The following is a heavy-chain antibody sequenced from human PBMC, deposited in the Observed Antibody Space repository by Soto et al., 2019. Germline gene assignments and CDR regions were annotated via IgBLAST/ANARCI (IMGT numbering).Heavy chain of an antibody. J-gene: IGHJ6*02. CDR2: ITPSFHKA. V-gene: IGHV1-69*13. Sequence: AAVKVSCKASGGTFSSYGLNWVRQTPGQGGEWMGTITPSFHKANYAQRFQGRVTITADESASTADMEVISMRAEDTAVYYCVYCGGDCLIYGMDVWGQGTTVTVSS. CDR3: VYCGGDCLIYGMDV. D-gene: IGHD2-21*02. CDR1: GGTFSSYG.